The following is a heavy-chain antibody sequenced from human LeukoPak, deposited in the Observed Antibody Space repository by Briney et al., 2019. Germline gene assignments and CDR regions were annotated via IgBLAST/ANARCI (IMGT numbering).Heavy chain of an antibody. CDR2: INPSGGST. Sequence: ASVKVSCKASGYTFTSYYMHWVRQAPGQGLEWMGIINPSGGSTSYAQKFQGRVTMTRDTSTSTVYTELSSLRSEDTAVYYCARGHIVVVTGGYAFDIWGQGTMVTVSS. CDR1: GYTFTSYY. J-gene: IGHJ3*02. V-gene: IGHV1-46*01. CDR3: ARGHIVVVTGGYAFDI. D-gene: IGHD2-21*02.